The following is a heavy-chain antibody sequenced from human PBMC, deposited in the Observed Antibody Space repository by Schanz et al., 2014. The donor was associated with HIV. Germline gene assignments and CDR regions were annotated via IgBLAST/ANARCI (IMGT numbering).Heavy chain of an antibody. D-gene: IGHD3-10*01. Sequence: QVHLVESGGGVVRPGRSLRLSCAASGFTFDSYGMHWVRQAPGKGLEWVALISYDGIKYYADSVRGRFTISRDNSKNTLYLQMNSLRAEDTAVYYCVRGLLFQGFFDSWGQGALVTVSS. V-gene: IGHV3-30*03. J-gene: IGHJ4*02. CDR3: VRGLLFQGFFDS. CDR1: GFTFDSYG. CDR2: ISYDGIK.